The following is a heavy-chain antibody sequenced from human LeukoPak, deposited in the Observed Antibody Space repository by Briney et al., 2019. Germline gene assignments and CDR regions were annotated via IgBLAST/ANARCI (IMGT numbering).Heavy chain of an antibody. Sequence: GGSLRLSCAASGFTFSSYGMHWVRQAPGKGLEWVAVIWYGGSNKYYADSVKGRFTISRDNSKNTLYLQMNSLKTEDTAVYYCTTGQPYDFWSGYPFHWGQGTLVTVSS. J-gene: IGHJ4*02. V-gene: IGHV3-33*08. D-gene: IGHD3-3*01. CDR2: IWYGGSNK. CDR3: TTGQPYDFWSGYPFH. CDR1: GFTFSSYG.